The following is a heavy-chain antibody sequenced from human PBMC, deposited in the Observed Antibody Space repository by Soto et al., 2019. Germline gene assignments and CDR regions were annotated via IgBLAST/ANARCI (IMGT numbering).Heavy chain of an antibody. Sequence: QVQLQQWGAGLLKPSETLSLTCAVYGGSFSGYYWSWIRQPPGKGLEWLGEINHSGSTNYNPSLKSRVTISVDTSKNQFALKLSSVTAADTAVYYCARGGTAMVAYYFDYWGQGTLVTVSS. CDR2: INHSGST. CDR1: GGSFSGYY. CDR3: ARGGTAMVAYYFDY. V-gene: IGHV4-34*01. D-gene: IGHD5-18*01. J-gene: IGHJ4*02.